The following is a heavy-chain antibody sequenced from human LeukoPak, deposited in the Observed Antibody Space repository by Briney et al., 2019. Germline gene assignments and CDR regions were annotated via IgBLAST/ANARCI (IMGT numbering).Heavy chain of an antibody. Sequence: PVKVSCKASGGTFSSYAISWVRQAPGQGLEWMGGTIPIFGTANYAQKFQGRVTITTDESTSTAYMELSSLRSEDTAVYYCARGPYSYYYYYMDVWGKGTTVTVSS. CDR3: ARGPYSYYYYYMDV. D-gene: IGHD1-26*01. J-gene: IGHJ6*03. V-gene: IGHV1-69*05. CDR1: GGTFSSYA. CDR2: TIPIFGTA.